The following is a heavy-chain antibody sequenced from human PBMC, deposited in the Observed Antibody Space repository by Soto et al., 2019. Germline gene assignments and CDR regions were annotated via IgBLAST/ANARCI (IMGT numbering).Heavy chain of an antibody. J-gene: IGHJ4*02. D-gene: IGHD3-22*01. CDR1: GFTFSSYE. CDR2: ISKSGGTI. CDR3: AGYYYDPSGYYPAFDY. V-gene: IGHV3-48*03. Sequence: GGSLRLSCRASGFTFSSYEMTWVRQAPGKGLEWVSYISKSGGTIHYADSVKGRFTVSRDNAKDSLYLQMNSLRAEDTAVYFCAGYYYDPSGYYPAFDYWGQGTLVTVSS.